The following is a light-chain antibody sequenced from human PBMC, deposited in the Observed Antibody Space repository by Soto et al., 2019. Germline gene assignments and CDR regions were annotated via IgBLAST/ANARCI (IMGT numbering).Light chain of an antibody. CDR1: QSVLYSSNNKNY. CDR3: EQYYTNALT. J-gene: IGKJ4*01. V-gene: IGKV4-1*01. CDR2: WAS. Sequence: DIVMTQSPDSLAVSLGERATINCKSSQSVLYSSNNKNYLAWYQQKPGQPPKLLIYWASTRESGVPDRFSGSGCGTDCTLTISSRQAEDVAVYYWEQYYTNALTFGGGTKVGVK.